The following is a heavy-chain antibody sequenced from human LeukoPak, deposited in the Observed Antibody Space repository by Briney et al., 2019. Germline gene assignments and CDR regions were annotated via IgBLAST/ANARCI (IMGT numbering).Heavy chain of an antibody. CDR2: ISSSSYI. D-gene: IGHD3-3*01. Sequence: PGGSLRLSXAASGFTFSSYSMNWVRQAPGKGLEWVSSISSSSYIYYADSVKGRFTISRDNAKNSLYLQMNSLRAEDTAVYYCARDRLPSYYDFWSGYYNGWFDPWGQGTLVTVSS. V-gene: IGHV3-21*01. CDR1: GFTFSSYS. J-gene: IGHJ5*02. CDR3: ARDRLPSYYDFWSGYYNGWFDP.